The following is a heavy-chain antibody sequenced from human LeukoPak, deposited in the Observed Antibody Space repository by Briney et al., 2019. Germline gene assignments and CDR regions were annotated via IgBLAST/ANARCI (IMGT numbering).Heavy chain of an antibody. Sequence: PSETLSLTCTVSGGSISSGGYYWSWIRQHPGKGLEWIGYIYYSGSTYYNPSLKSRVTISVDTSKNQFSLKLSSVTAADTAVYYCARGFIGYCSSTSCYGAFGGWAFDPWGQGTLVTVSS. CDR1: GGSISSGGYY. CDR2: IYYSGST. D-gene: IGHD2-2*01. CDR3: ARGFIGYCSSTSCYGAFGGWAFDP. J-gene: IGHJ5*02. V-gene: IGHV4-31*03.